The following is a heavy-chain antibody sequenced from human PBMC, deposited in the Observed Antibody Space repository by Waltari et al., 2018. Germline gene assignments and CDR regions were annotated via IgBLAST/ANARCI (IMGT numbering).Heavy chain of an antibody. J-gene: IGHJ4*02. CDR2: IYYSGST. CDR1: GCSIRSTSYY. CDR3: ARGSPTQDY. Sequence: QLQLQESGPGLVKPSETLSLTCTVSGCSIRSTSYYWGWIRQPPGKGLEWIGSIYYSGSTYYNPSLKSRVTISVDTSKNQFSLKLSSVTAADTAVYYCARGSPTQDYWGQGTLVTVSS. D-gene: IGHD1-26*01. V-gene: IGHV4-39*07.